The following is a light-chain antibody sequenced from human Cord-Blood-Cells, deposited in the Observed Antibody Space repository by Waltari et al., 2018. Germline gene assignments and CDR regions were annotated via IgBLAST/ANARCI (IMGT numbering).Light chain of an antibody. CDR3: QQRSNWPPYT. V-gene: IGKV3-11*01. J-gene: IGKJ2*01. CDR2: DAS. CDR1: QSFSSY. Sequence: IVLTHSPATLSLSPGERATLSCRASQSFSSYLAWYQQKPGQAPRLLIDDASNRATGIPARLSGSGSGTVFTLTSSSLEPEDFAVYYCQQRSNWPPYTFGQGTKLEI.